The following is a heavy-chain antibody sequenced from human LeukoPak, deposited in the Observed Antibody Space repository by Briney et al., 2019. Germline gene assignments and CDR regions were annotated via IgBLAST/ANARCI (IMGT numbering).Heavy chain of an antibody. CDR1: GYTFTSYA. V-gene: IGHV1-8*03. D-gene: IGHD5-12*01. CDR3: ARRKYSAYDLFDY. Sequence: ASVKVSCKASGYTFTSYAMNWVRQAPGQGLEWMGWMNPNSGNTGYAQKFQGRVTITRNTSISAAYMELSSLRSEDTAVYYCARRKYSAYDLFDYWGQGTLVTVSS. J-gene: IGHJ4*02. CDR2: MNPNSGNT.